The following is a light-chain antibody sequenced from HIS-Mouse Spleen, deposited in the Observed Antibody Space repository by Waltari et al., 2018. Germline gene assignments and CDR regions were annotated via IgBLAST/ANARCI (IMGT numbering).Light chain of an antibody. J-gene: IGLJ2*01. CDR3: QVWDSSSDHVV. V-gene: IGLV3-21*03. Sequence: SYVLTQPPSVSVAPGKTARITCGGNNIGSKSVHWYQQKPGQAPCLGVYDESDRPSGIPERFSGSNSGNTTTLTISRVEAGDEADYYCQVWDSSSDHVVFGGGTKLTVL. CDR1: NIGSKS. CDR2: DES.